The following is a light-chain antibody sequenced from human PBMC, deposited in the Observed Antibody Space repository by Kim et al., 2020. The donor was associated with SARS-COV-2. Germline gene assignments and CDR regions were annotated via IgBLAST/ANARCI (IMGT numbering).Light chain of an antibody. J-gene: IGLJ3*02. V-gene: IGLV3-1*01. CDR2: EDN. CDR1: KLGDKY. Sequence: SYELTQPPSVSVSPGQTASITCSGDKLGDKYVCWYQQKPGQSPVRVMYEDNRRPSGIPERFLGSNSGNTATLTISGTQAVDEADYYCQTWDGTTGVFGGGTQLTVL. CDR3: QTWDGTTGV.